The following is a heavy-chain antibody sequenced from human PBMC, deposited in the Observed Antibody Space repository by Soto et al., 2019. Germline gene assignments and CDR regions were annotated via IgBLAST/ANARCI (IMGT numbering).Heavy chain of an antibody. CDR2: ISVHTGNA. CDR3: TRGNGDFDH. J-gene: IGHJ4*02. Sequence: QVRLVQSGPEVKKPGASVRVSCKVSGYTFSSYGITWVRQAPGQGLEWMGWISVHTGNADYAEKYQGRVTLTTDTSTTTAYMELRNLRAEGTAVFYCTRGNGDFDHWGQVTLATVSA. CDR1: GYTFSSYG. V-gene: IGHV1-18*01.